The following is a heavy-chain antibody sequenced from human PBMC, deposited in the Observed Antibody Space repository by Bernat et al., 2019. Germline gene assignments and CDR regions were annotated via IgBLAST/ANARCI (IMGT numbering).Heavy chain of an antibody. CDR1: GYTFTTYG. Sequence: QVQMVQSGAEVKKPGASVKVSCKASGYTFTTYGISWVRQAPGQGLEWMGWISTYSGNTNYAQKFQGRVTMITDTSTSTGYMELRSLRSDDTAVYYCARRRTLAASGGSDSWGQGTLVTFSP. V-gene: IGHV1-18*01. J-gene: IGHJ5*02. CDR2: ISTYSGNT. D-gene: IGHD6-13*01. CDR3: ARRRTLAASGGSDS.